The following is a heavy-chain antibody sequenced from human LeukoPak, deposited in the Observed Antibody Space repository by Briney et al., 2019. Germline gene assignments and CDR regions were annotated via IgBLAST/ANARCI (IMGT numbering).Heavy chain of an antibody. CDR2: IYSGGST. D-gene: IGHD6-13*01. CDR3: ARETKPAVAAAKGDY. CDR1: GFTVSSNY. Sequence: PGGSLRLSCAASGFTVSSNYMSWVRQAPGKGLEWVSLIYSGGSTYYADSVKGRFTISRDNSKNTLYLQMNSLRAEDTAVYYCARETKPAVAAAKGDYWGQGTLVTVSS. V-gene: IGHV3-53*01. J-gene: IGHJ4*02.